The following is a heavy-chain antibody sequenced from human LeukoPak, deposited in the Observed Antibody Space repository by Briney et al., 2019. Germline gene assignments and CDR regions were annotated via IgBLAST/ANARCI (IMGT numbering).Heavy chain of an antibody. D-gene: IGHD6-6*01. Sequence: SETLSLTCTVSGGSISSYYWSWIRQPPGKGLERIGYIYYSGSTNYNPSLKSRVTISVDTSKNQFSLKLSSVTAADTAVYYCARAVYSSSFPFDYWGQGTLVTVSS. CDR2: IYYSGST. CDR3: ARAVYSSSFPFDY. J-gene: IGHJ4*02. CDR1: GGSISSYY. V-gene: IGHV4-59*01.